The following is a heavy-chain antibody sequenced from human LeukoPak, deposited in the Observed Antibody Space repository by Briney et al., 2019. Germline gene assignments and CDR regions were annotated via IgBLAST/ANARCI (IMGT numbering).Heavy chain of an antibody. D-gene: IGHD6-13*01. CDR2: INAYSGGT. CDR1: GLTFTGSY. J-gene: IGHJ4*02. Sequence: ASVKVSCKASGLTFTGSYMHWVRQAPGQRLEWMGWINAYSGGTNYAQNFQGRVTMTRDTSISTAYMELTRLRSDDTAVYYCARQGAAASFDYWGQGTPVTVSS. V-gene: IGHV1-2*02. CDR3: ARQGAAASFDY.